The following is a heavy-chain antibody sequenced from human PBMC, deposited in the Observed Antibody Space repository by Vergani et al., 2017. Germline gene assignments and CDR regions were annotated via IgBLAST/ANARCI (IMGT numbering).Heavy chain of an antibody. CDR1: GGSISSYY. Sequence: QVQLQESGPGLVKPSETLSLTCTVSGGSISSYYWSWIRQPPGKGLEWIGYIYYSGSTNYNPSLKSRVTISVDTSKNQFSLKLSSVTAADTAVYYCARAQSGYSGYDAFDYWGQGTLVTVSS. CDR3: ARAQSGYSGYDAFDY. V-gene: IGHV4-59*01. J-gene: IGHJ4*02. CDR2: IYYSGST. D-gene: IGHD5-12*01.